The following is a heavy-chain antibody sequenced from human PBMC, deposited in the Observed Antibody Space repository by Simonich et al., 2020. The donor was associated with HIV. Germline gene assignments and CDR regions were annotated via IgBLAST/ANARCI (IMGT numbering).Heavy chain of an antibody. CDR2: ISRTSSFI. J-gene: IGHJ5*02. D-gene: IGHD3-22*01. CDR3: TRDTFYYDTTGPFP. CDR1: KFTFSSYS. Sequence: EVQLVESGGGLVKPGGSLRLSCAAFKFTFSSYSMSWVRQAPGKGLEWGSSISRTSSFIYYADSVKGRFTISRDNAKNSLYLQMNSLRAEDTAVYFCTRDTFYYDTTGPFPWGPGTLVTVSS. V-gene: IGHV3-21*01.